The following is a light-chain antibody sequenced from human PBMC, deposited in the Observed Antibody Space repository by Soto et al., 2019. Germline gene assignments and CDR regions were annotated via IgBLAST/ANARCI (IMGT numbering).Light chain of an antibody. V-gene: IGLV2-14*01. Sequence: QSALTQPASVSGSPGQSITISCTGTSSDIGYYNYVSWYQQHPGKAPKLMIYEVSNRPSGVSNRFSGSKSANTASLTISGLQAEDEADYYCTSFTRSSTWVFGGGPKLTVL. CDR3: TSFTRSSTWV. CDR2: EVS. CDR1: SSDIGYYNY. J-gene: IGLJ3*02.